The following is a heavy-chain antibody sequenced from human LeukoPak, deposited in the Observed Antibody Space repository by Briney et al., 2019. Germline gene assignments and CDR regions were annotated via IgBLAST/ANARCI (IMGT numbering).Heavy chain of an antibody. Sequence: NPSETLSLTCSVSGHSISNTYYWGWIRQPPGKGLEWIGSISHSGSTHYNPSLKSRVTTSLDTSKNQFSLKLTSLTAADTAVYYCATTGGSSSWYLSIHDAFDIWGQGTMVTVSS. D-gene: IGHD6-13*01. J-gene: IGHJ3*02. CDR2: ISHSGST. V-gene: IGHV4-38-2*01. CDR1: GHSISNTYY. CDR3: ATTGGSSSWYLSIHDAFDI.